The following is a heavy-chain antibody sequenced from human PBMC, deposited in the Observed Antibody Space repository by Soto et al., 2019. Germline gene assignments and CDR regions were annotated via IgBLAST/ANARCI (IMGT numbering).Heavy chain of an antibody. D-gene: IGHD6-6*01. Sequence: GESLKLSCNTSGYSFTSYWIGWVRQMPGKGLEWMGIIYPGDSDTRYSPSFQGQVTISADKSISTAYLQWSSLKASDTAMYYCASSSSSVGYYYYGMDVWGQGTTVTVSS. J-gene: IGHJ6*02. CDR3: ASSSSSVGYYYYGMDV. V-gene: IGHV5-51*01. CDR2: IYPGDSDT. CDR1: GYSFTSYW.